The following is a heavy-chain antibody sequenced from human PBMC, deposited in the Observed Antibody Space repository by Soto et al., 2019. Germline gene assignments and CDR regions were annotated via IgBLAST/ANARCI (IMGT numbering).Heavy chain of an antibody. V-gene: IGHV3-53*01. Sequence: GGSLRLSCAASGFTVSSNYMSWVRQAPGKGLEWVSVIYSGGSTYYADSVKGRFTISRDNSKNTLYLQMNSLRAEDTAVYYCARDSTVTTTSLSYYGMDVWGQGTTVTV. CDR3: ARDSTVTTTSLSYYGMDV. D-gene: IGHD4-4*01. J-gene: IGHJ6*02. CDR1: GFTVSSNY. CDR2: IYSGGST.